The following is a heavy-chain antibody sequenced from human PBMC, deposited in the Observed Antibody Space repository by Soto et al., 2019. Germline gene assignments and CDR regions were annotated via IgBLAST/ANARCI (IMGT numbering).Heavy chain of an antibody. D-gene: IGHD4-17*01. CDR3: ARVPDYGDYHLIDY. CDR1: GYTFTSYG. V-gene: IGHV1-18*03. J-gene: IGHJ4*02. CDR2: ISAYNGNT. Sequence: ASVKVSFKASGYTFTSYGISWVRQAPGQGLEWMGWISAYNGNTNYAQKLQGRVTMTTDTSTSTAYMELRSLRSDDMAVYYCARVPDYGDYHLIDYWGQGTLVTVSS.